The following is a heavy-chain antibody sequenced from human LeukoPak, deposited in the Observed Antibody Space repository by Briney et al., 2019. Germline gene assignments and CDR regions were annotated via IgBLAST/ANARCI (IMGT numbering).Heavy chain of an antibody. V-gene: IGHV4-39*07. Sequence: PSETLSLTCTVSGGSISSSSYYWGWIRQPPGKGLEWIGSIYYSGSTYHNPSLKSRVTISVDTSKNQFSLKLSSVTAADTAVYYCARGAAAGPVFDYWGQGTLVTVSS. CDR1: GGSISSSSYY. CDR2: IYYSGST. CDR3: ARGAAAGPVFDY. D-gene: IGHD6-13*01. J-gene: IGHJ4*02.